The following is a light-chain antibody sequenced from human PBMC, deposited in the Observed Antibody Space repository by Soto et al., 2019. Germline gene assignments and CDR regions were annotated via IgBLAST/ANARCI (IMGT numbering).Light chain of an antibody. CDR2: DVT. CDR3: CSFTTSSTYV. CDR1: SSDVGGYNY. V-gene: IGLV2-14*01. Sequence: QSVLTRPASVSGSPGQSITISCTGTSSDVGGYNYVSWYQQYPGKAPKVMIYDVTNRPSGVSNRFSGSRSGNTASLTISGLQAEDEADYYCCSFTTSSTYVFGTGTKVTVL. J-gene: IGLJ1*01.